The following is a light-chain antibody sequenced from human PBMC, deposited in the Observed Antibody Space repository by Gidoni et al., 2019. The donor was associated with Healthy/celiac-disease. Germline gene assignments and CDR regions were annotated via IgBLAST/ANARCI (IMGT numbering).Light chain of an antibody. CDR3: QPSYSTLWA. CDR1: QSISSY. V-gene: IGKV1-39*01. Sequence: DIQMTQSPSSLSASVGDRVTITCRASQSISSYLNWDQQKPGKAPKLLIYAASSLQSGVPSRFSGSGSGTDFTLTISSLQPEDFATYYCQPSYSTLWAFGQGTKVEIK. CDR2: AAS. J-gene: IGKJ1*01.